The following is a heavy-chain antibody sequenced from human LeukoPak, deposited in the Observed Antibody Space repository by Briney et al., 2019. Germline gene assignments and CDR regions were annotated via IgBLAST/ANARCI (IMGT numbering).Heavy chain of an antibody. V-gene: IGHV1-18*01. CDR2: ISAYNGNT. D-gene: IGHD6-13*01. CDR3: ARDPRGGQLVYYYYGMDV. J-gene: IGHJ6*02. Sequence: GASVKVSCKASGYTFTSYGISWVRQAPGQGLEWMGWISAYNGNTNYAQKLQGRVTMTTDTSTSTAYMELRSLRSDDTAVYYCARDPRGGQLVYYYYGMDVWGQGTTVTVSS. CDR1: GYTFTSYG.